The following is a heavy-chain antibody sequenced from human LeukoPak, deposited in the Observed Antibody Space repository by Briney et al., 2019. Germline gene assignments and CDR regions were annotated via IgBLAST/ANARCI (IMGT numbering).Heavy chain of an antibody. CDR1: GFTFSSYS. CDR2: ISSSSSTI. CDR3: ARGDYDTLTGYYHFDY. D-gene: IGHD3-9*01. V-gene: IGHV3-48*04. J-gene: IGHJ4*02. Sequence: GGSLRLSCAASGFTFSSYSMNWVRQAPGKGLEWVSYISSSSSTIYYADSVKGRFTISRDNVKNSLYLQMNSLRAEDTAMYYCARGDYDTLTGYYHFDYXGXGTLVTVSS.